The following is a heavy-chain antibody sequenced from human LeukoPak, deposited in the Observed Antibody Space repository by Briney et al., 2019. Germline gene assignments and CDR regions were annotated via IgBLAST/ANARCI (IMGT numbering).Heavy chain of an antibody. D-gene: IGHD3-16*01. V-gene: IGHV4-4*02. J-gene: IGHJ4*02. CDR3: ARNGCYDENLDYFDC. CDR1: GGFISSNYW. CDR2: IYRSGST. Sequence: SGTLSLTCAVSGGFISSNYWWSWVRQPPGKGLEWIGEIYRSGSTNCNPSLKSRVTISVDESNNQFSLKVSSVTAADTAVYYCARNGCYDENLDYFDCWGQGTLVTVSS.